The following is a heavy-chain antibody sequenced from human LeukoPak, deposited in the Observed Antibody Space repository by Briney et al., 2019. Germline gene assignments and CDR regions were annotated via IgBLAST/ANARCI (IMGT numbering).Heavy chain of an antibody. D-gene: IGHD5-12*01. CDR3: AKDLGVVATIPTTYYMDV. CDR1: GFTFSSYG. CDR2: IRYDGSNK. V-gene: IGHV3-30*02. Sequence: PGGSLRLSCAASGFTFSSYGMHWVRQAPGKGLEWVAFIRYDGSNKYYADSVKGRFTISRDNSKNTLYPQMNSLRAEDAAVYYCAKDLGVVATIPTTYYMDVWGKGTTVTVSS. J-gene: IGHJ6*03.